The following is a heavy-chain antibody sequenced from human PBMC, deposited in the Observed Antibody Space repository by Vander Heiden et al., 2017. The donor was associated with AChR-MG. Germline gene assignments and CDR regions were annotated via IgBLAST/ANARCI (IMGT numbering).Heavy chain of an antibody. CDR1: GDSVSSNSAA. V-gene: IGHV6-1*01. Sequence: QVQLQQSGPGLVKPSQTLSLTCAISGDSVSSNSAAWNGIRQSPSRGLEWLGRTYDRSKWYNDYAVSVKSRITINPDTSKNQFSLQLNSVTPEDTAVYYCARVYCYDSSGYYSPAGAFDIWGQGTMVTVSS. CDR3: ARVYCYDSSGYYSPAGAFDI. D-gene: IGHD3-22*01. CDR2: TYDRSKWYN. J-gene: IGHJ3*02.